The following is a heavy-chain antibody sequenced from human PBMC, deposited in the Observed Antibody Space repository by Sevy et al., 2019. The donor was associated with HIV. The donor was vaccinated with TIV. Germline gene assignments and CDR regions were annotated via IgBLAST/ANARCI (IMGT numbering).Heavy chain of an antibody. CDR2: IQXXXXYX. CDR1: GFXFSKYG. J-gene: IGHJ6*02. D-gene: IGHD2-2*01. CDR3: AKLDCSDTXCYGGTYSYYXMDV. V-gene: IGHV3-30*02. Sequence: GGSLRLSCAASGFXFSKYGMHXXRQAPXXXLEWXXXIQXXXXYXDXAGSVKGRLTISRDNAKNTLYLQMDSLRPEDTAXXFCAKLDCSDTXCYGGTYSYYXMDVWGQGTTVTVSS.